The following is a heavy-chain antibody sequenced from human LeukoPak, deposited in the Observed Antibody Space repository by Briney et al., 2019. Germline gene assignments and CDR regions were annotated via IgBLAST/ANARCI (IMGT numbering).Heavy chain of an antibody. CDR3: ARTVYYYYYYMDV. J-gene: IGHJ6*03. CDR2: IYYSGST. Sequence: SETLSLTCTVSGGSISSYYWSWIRQPPGKGLEWIGYIYYSGSTDYNPSLKSRVTISVDTSKNQFSLKLSSVTAADTAVYYCARTVYYYYYYMDVWGKGTTVTISS. V-gene: IGHV4-59*01. CDR1: GGSISSYY.